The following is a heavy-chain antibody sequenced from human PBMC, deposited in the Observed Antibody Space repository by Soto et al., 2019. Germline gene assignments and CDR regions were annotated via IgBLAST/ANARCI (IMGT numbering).Heavy chain of an antibody. V-gene: IGHV3-23*01. J-gene: IGHJ4*02. CDR2: VSGRGGST. CDR1: GFTFDSYA. D-gene: IGHD2-15*01. CDR3: AKGARTWRGECRGGRCYSDSDY. Sequence: EVQLLQSGGALVQPGGSLRLSCAASGFTFDSYAMTWVRQAPGKGLEWVSGVSGRGGSTFYLDSVQGRFTISRDNSKNTPYLQMNSLRAADTAVYYCAKGARTWRGECRGGRCYSDSDYWGQGNLVTFSS.